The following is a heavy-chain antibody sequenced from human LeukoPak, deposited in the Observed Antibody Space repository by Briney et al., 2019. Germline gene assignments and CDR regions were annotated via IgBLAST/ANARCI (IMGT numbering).Heavy chain of an antibody. V-gene: IGHV4-30-4*08. J-gene: IGHJ4*02. CDR3: ARDCGPSDYNPYYFDY. CDR1: GGSISSGDYY. D-gene: IGHD2-21*01. CDR2: IYYSGST. Sequence: SQTLSLTCTVSGGSISSGDYYWSWIRQPPGKGLEWIGYIYYSGSTYYNPSLKSRVTISVDTSKNQFSLKLSSVTAADTAVYYCARDCGPSDYNPYYFDYWGQGTLVTVCS.